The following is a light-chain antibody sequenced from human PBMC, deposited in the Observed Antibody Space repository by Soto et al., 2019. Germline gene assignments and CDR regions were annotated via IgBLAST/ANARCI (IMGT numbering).Light chain of an antibody. CDR2: DVN. CDR3: CSYAGSRV. CDR1: SSDVGGYDY. Sequence: QSALTQPRSVSGSPGQSVTISCTGTSSDVGGYDYVSWYQQHPGKAPKLMIFDVNERPSGVPDRFSGSKSGNTAFLTISGLQTEDEADYSCCSYAGSRVFGGGTKVTVL. J-gene: IGLJ3*02. V-gene: IGLV2-11*01.